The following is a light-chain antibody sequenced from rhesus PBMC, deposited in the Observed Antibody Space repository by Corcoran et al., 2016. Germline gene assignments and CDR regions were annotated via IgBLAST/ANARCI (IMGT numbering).Light chain of an antibody. CDR1: SSDIGAYND. CDR2: DVS. CDR3: CSYTTSSTYI. J-gene: IGLJ1*01. Sequence: QSALTQPPSVSKSLGQSVTISCTGTSSDIGAYNDVSWYQQHPGTAPRLLIYDVSKRPSGVSDRFSGSKSGNTASLTISGLQAEDEADYYCCSYTTSSTYILGAGTRLTVL. V-gene: IGLV2S9*01.